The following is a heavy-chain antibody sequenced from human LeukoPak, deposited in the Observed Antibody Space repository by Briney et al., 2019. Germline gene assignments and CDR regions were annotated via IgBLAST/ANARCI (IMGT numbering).Heavy chain of an antibody. J-gene: IGHJ5*02. D-gene: IGHD3-22*01. CDR3: ARDHYYYDSSGYYSGTP. V-gene: IGHV1-2*02. CDR2: INPNSGGT. Sequence: ASVKVSCKSSGYTFTGYYMHWVRQAPAQGLEWMGWINPNSGGTNYAQKLQGRVTMTTDTSTSTAYMELRSLRSDDPAVYYCARDHYYYDSSGYYSGTPWGQGTLVTVSS. CDR1: GYTFTGYY.